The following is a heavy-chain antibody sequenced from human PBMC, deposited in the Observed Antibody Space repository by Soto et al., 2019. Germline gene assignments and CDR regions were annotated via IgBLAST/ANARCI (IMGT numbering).Heavy chain of an antibody. V-gene: IGHV4-39*01. J-gene: IGHJ5*02. CDR2: IYFTGNT. Sequence: SETLSLTCSASGGSITSSSHFWGWVRQPPGKGLEWIGAIYFTGNTYYTPSLKSRLTMSIDTSKNEFSLRLNSVTAADTAVYYCAGQTFTIAAASYGRSNWFDPWGPGTLVTV. D-gene: IGHD6-25*01. CDR1: GGSITSSSHF. CDR3: AGQTFTIAAASYGRSNWFDP.